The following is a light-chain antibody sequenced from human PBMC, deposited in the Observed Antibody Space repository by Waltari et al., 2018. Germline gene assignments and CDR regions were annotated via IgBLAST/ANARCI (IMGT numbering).Light chain of an antibody. Sequence: EIVMTQSPATLSVSPRERATLSCRASHRLSGNLAWYQQKPGQAPRLLMYDVSTRATGVPARFSGSESGTEFTLTISSIQSEDFAIYYCQQYQNWPRWTFGQGTKVDIK. CDR1: HRLSGN. CDR3: QQYQNWPRWT. CDR2: DVS. V-gene: IGKV3-15*01. J-gene: IGKJ1*01.